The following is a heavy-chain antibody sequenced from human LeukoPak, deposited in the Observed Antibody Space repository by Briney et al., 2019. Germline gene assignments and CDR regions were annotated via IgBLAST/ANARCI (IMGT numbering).Heavy chain of an antibody. Sequence: GRSLRLSCAASGFTFSSYGMHWVRQAPGKGLEWVAVISYDGSNKYYADYVKGRFTISRDNSKNTLYLQMNSLRAEDTAVYYCAKDRTLYGDYFDYWGQGTLVTVSS. CDR2: ISYDGSNK. CDR3: AKDRTLYGDYFDY. CDR1: GFTFSSYG. J-gene: IGHJ4*02. V-gene: IGHV3-30*18. D-gene: IGHD4-17*01.